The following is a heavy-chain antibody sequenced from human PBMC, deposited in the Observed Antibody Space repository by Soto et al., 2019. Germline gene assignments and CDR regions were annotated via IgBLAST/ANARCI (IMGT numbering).Heavy chain of an antibody. V-gene: IGHV1-69*13. J-gene: IGHJ6*02. CDR1: GGTFSSYA. Sequence: SVKVSCKASGGTFSSYAISWVRQAPGQGLEWMGGIIPIFGTANYAQKFQGRVTITADESTSTAYMELSSLRSEDTAVYYCAKEGDKAMDDYDSSGPSYYYGMDVWGQGTTVTVSS. CDR3: AKEGDKAMDDYDSSGPSYYYGMDV. D-gene: IGHD3-22*01. CDR2: IIPIFGTA.